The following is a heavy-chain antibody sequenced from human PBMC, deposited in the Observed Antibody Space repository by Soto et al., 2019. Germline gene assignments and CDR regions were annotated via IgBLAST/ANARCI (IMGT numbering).Heavy chain of an antibody. D-gene: IGHD2-15*01. CDR2: IYYSGST. CDR3: ARQGDCSGGSCYNAFDI. V-gene: IGHV4-39*01. CDR1: GGSISSSSYY. Sequence: SETLSLTCTVSGGSISSSSYYWGWIRQPPGKGLEWIGSIYYSGSTYYNPSLKSRVTISVDTSKNQFSLKLSSVTAADTAVYYCARQGDCSGGSCYNAFDIWGQGTMVS. J-gene: IGHJ3*02.